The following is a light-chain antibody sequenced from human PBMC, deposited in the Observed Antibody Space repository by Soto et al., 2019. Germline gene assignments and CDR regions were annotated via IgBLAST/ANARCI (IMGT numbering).Light chain of an antibody. Sequence: QSALTQPASVSGSPGQSITISCTGTSSDVGSYNLVSWYQQHPGKDPKLMIYEGSKRPSGVSNRFSGSKSGNTASLTISGLQAEDDADYYCCSYAGSSPPYVFGTGTKLTVL. CDR3: CSYAGSSPPYV. CDR1: SSDVGSYNL. V-gene: IGLV2-23*01. CDR2: EGS. J-gene: IGLJ1*01.